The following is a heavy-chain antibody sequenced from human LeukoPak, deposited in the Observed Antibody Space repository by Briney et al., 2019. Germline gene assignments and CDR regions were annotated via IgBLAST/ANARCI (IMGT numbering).Heavy chain of an antibody. CDR1: GFAFSTYG. Sequence: GGSMRLSCAASGFAFSTYGIHWDRQAPGKGLEWVAVLSFDGSSEYYADSVKGRFTVSRDNSKNTLYLQMNSLRDEDTAVYYCAEGSGSSGWNDLLGVVDYWGQGTLVTVSS. J-gene: IGHJ4*02. D-gene: IGHD6-19*01. V-gene: IGHV3-30*03. CDR3: AEGSGSSGWNDLLGVVDY. CDR2: LSFDGSSE.